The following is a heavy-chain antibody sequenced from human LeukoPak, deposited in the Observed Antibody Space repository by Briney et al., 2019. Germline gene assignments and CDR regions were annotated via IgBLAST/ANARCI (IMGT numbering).Heavy chain of an antibody. V-gene: IGHV3-21*01. CDR1: GFTFSSYS. Sequence: GGSLRLSCAASGFTFSSYSMNWVRQAPGKGLESVSSISSSSSYIYYADSVKGRFTISRDNAKNSLYLQMNSLRAEDTALYYCASVDYYGSGNYYNDVDYWGQGTLVTVSS. J-gene: IGHJ4*02. CDR2: ISSSSSYI. D-gene: IGHD3-10*01. CDR3: ASVDYYGSGNYYNDVDY.